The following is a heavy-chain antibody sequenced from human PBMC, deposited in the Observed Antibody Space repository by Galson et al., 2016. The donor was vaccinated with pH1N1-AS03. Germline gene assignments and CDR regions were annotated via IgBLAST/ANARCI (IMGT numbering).Heavy chain of an antibody. V-gene: IGHV3-7*01. CDR3: VKGGTNFDS. D-gene: IGHD1-26*01. Sequence: SLRLSCAASGFTFSSYWMSWVRQAPGKGLEWVANIKEDGSEKYYVDSVKGRFTISRDNAKNSLYLQMNSLRAEDTAVYYCVKGGTNFDSWGQGTLVTVS. J-gene: IGHJ4*02. CDR1: GFTFSSYW. CDR2: IKEDGSEK.